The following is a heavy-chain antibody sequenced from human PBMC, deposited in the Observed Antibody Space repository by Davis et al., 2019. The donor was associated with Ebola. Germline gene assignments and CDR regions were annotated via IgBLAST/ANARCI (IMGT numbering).Heavy chain of an antibody. D-gene: IGHD6-19*01. Sequence: GESLKISCAASGFTFSSYSMNWVRQAPGKGLEWVSYISSSSSTIYYADSVKGRFTISRDNAKNSLYLQMNSLRDEDTAVYYCARDSHRTGYRSYWYFDLWGRGTLVTVSS. J-gene: IGHJ2*01. CDR1: GFTFSSYS. CDR2: ISSSSSTI. V-gene: IGHV3-48*02. CDR3: ARDSHRTGYRSYWYFDL.